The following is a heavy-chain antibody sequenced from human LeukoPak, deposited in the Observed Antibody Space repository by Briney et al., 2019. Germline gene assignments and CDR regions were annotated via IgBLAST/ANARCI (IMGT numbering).Heavy chain of an antibody. J-gene: IGHJ3*02. D-gene: IGHD4-11*01. CDR1: GFTFSSYS. V-gene: IGHV3-21*01. CDR2: ISSSSSYI. CDR3: AREMTTPDDAFDI. Sequence: TPGGSLRLSCAASGFTFSSYSMNWVRQAPGKGLEWVSSISSSSSYIYYADSVKGRFTISRDNSKNILSLQMNSLRAEDTAVYYCAREMTTPDDAFDIWGQGTMVTVSS.